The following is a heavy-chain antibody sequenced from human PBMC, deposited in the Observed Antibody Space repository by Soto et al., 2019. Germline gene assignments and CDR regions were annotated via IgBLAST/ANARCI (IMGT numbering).Heavy chain of an antibody. Sequence: QITLKESGPTLVKPTQTLTLTCTFSGFSLSTSGVGVGWIRQPPGKALEWLALIYWDDDKRYSPSLKSRLTITKETSNNQVVLTMTNMDPVDTATYYCAHSAMIPFGGVIVMDYWGQGTLVTVSS. CDR1: GFSLSTSGVG. J-gene: IGHJ4*02. V-gene: IGHV2-5*02. D-gene: IGHD3-16*02. CDR2: IYWDDDK. CDR3: AHSAMIPFGGVIVMDY.